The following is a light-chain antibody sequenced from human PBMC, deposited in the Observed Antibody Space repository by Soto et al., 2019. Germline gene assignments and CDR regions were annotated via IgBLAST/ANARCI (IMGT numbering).Light chain of an antibody. CDR1: NSDVGDYNF. CDR3: CSYAGSVV. J-gene: IGLJ2*01. CDR2: DVN. Sequence: QSALTQPRSVSGSPGQSVTISCSGTNSDVGDYNFVSWYQQHPAKAPKLMIYDVNERPSGVPDRFSGSKSGNTASLTISGLQAEDEADYYCCSYAGSVVFGGGTKVTVL. V-gene: IGLV2-11*01.